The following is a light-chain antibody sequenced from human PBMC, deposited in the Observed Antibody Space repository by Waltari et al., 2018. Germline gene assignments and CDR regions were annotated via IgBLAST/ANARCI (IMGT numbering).Light chain of an antibody. J-gene: IGKJ1*01. V-gene: IGKV1-39*01. CDR3: QQSYSTLRT. Sequence: DIQMTQSPSSLSASVGDRVSITCRTSQSISIYLNWYQQKPGKAPKLLIYAAFSLQSGVPSRFSGGGSGTDFTLTISSLQPEDFATYYCQQSYSTLRTFGQGTRVEIK. CDR2: AAF. CDR1: QSISIY.